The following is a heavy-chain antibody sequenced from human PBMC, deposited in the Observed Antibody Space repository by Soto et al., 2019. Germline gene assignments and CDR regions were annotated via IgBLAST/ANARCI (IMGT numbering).Heavy chain of an antibody. D-gene: IGHD6-19*01. CDR1: GGSISSYY. J-gene: IGHJ4*02. V-gene: IGHV4-59*01. CDR3: ARAGVAGTLDY. CDR2: IYYSGST. Sequence: PSETLSLTCTVSGGSISSYYWSWIRQPPGKGLEWIGYIYYSGSTNCNPSLKGRVTISVDTSKNQFSLKLSSVTAADTAVYYCARAGVAGTLDYWGQGTLVTVSS.